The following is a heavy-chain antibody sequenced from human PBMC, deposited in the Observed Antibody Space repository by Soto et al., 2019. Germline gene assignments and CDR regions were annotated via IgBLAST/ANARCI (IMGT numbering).Heavy chain of an antibody. CDR1: DVSCSGYY. Sequence: PSETLSLTCGVSDVSCSGYYWSWIRQPPGKGLEWIGEINYIGSTKFNPSLKSRVTLSIDTSKDQFSLRLSSVTAADTAVYYCARDSGGLRLGESSLYGEKDSFDVWDQGTLVTVSS. CDR2: INYIGST. J-gene: IGHJ3*01. D-gene: IGHD3-16*02. CDR3: ARDSGGLRLGESSLYGEKDSFDV. V-gene: IGHV4-34*01.